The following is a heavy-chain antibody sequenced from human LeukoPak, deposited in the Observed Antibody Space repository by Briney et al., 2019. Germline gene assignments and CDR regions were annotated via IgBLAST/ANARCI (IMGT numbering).Heavy chain of an antibody. CDR3: AVLGESLDY. V-gene: IGHV4-39*07. CDR1: GGSISSSSYY. D-gene: IGHD3-10*01. CDR2: LYYSGST. Sequence: SETLSLTCTVSGGSISSSSYYWGWIRQPPGKGLEWIGSLYYSGSTSYNPSLKSRVTISVDTSKNQFSLKLTSVTAADTAVYYCAVLGESLDYWGQGTLVTVSS. J-gene: IGHJ4*02.